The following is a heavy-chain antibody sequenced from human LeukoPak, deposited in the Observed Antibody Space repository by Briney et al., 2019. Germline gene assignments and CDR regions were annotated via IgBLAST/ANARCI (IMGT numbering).Heavy chain of an antibody. CDR1: GYTFPSYY. Sequence: ASVNVPCKASGYTFPSYYMHWVRQAPARGLDWMGIINPSGGSTSYAQKFQGRVTMTRDTSTSTVYMELSSLRSEDTAVYYCARVAAEETWGSFDYWGQGTLVTVSS. V-gene: IGHV1-46*01. CDR3: ARVAAEETWGSFDY. D-gene: IGHD7-27*01. CDR2: INPSGGST. J-gene: IGHJ4*02.